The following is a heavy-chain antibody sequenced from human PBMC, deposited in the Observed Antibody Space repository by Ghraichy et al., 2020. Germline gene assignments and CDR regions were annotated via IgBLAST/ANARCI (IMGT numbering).Heavy chain of an antibody. CDR3: ARDMKPIGRFDY. Sequence: GESLNISCAASGFTFSSYWMSWVRQAPGKGLEWVANIKQDGSEKYYVDSVKGRFTISRDNAKNSLYLQMNSLRAEDTAVYYCARDMKPIGRFDYWGQGTLVTVSS. CDR1: GFTFSSYW. CDR2: IKQDGSEK. J-gene: IGHJ4*02. V-gene: IGHV3-7*04. D-gene: IGHD3-16*01.